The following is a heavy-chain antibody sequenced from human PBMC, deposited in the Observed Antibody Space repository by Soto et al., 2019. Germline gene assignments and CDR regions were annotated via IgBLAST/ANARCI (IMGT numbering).Heavy chain of an antibody. CDR1: GFTFSSYA. D-gene: IGHD3-3*01. Sequence: GGSLRLSCAASGFTFSSYAMHWVRQAPGKGLEWVAVISYDGSNKYYADSVKGRFTISRDNSKNTLYLQMNSLRAEDTAVYYCAREFLEWLFAPTTYYYMDVWGKGTTVTVSS. V-gene: IGHV3-30-3*01. CDR3: AREFLEWLFAPTTYYYMDV. J-gene: IGHJ6*03. CDR2: ISYDGSNK.